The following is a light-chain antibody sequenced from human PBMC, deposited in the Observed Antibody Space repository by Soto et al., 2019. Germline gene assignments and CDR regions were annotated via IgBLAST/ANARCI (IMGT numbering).Light chain of an antibody. J-gene: IGKJ1*01. CDR1: QSISSW. V-gene: IGKV1-5*03. CDR3: QQYNSYTWT. Sequence: DIQMTQSPSTLSASVADRVTITCRASQSISSWLAWYQQKPGKAPKLLIYKASSLESGVPSRFSGSGSGTEFTLTISSPQPDDGATYYCQQYNSYTWTFGQGTKVDIK. CDR2: KAS.